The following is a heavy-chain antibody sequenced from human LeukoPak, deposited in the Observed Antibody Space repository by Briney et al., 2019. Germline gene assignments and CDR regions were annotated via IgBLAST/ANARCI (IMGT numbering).Heavy chain of an antibody. J-gene: IGHJ4*02. CDR2: IYHSGST. D-gene: IGHD5-24*01. CDR3: ARHEAEMATILGIY. Sequence: PSETLSLTCAVSGYSISSGFYWAWIRQPPGEGREWVGSIYHSGSTFYNPSLKSRVTISVDTSKNQFSLRLSSVTAADTAVYYSARHEAEMATILGIYGGQGTLVTVFS. CDR1: GYSISSGFY. V-gene: IGHV4-38-2*01.